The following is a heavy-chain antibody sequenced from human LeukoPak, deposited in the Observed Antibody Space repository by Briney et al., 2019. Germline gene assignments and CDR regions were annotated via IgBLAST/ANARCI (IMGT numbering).Heavy chain of an antibody. CDR1: GGSISSGSYY. J-gene: IGHJ5*02. CDR2: IYTSGST. V-gene: IGHV4-61*02. D-gene: IGHD1/OR15-1a*01. Sequence: SQTLSLTCTVSGGSISSGSYYWSWIRQPAGKGLEWIGRIYTSGSTNYNPSLKSRVTISVDTSKNQFSLKLSSVTAADTAVYYCARGEHRSWFDPWGQGTLVTVSS. CDR3: ARGEHRSWFDP.